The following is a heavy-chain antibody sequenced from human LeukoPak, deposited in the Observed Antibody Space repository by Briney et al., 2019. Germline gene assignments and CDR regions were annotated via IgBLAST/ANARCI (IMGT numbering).Heavy chain of an antibody. D-gene: IGHD3-3*01. CDR2: IYPGDSDT. V-gene: IGHV5-51*01. Sequence: GESLKISCKGSGYSFTSYWIGWVRQMPGKGLEWMGIIYPGDSDTRYSPSFQGQVTISADKSISTAYLQWSSLKASDTAMYYCARPPRDTIFGVVNTAGYWGXGTLVTVSS. CDR1: GYSFTSYW. J-gene: IGHJ4*01. CDR3: ARPPRDTIFGVVNTAGY.